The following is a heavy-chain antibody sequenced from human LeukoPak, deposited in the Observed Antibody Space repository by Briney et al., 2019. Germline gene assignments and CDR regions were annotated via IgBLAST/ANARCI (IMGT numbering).Heavy chain of an antibody. V-gene: IGHV3-74*01. CDR3: AKDYYDSSGYIGEFDY. CDR2: INSDGSSI. J-gene: IGHJ4*02. CDR1: GFTSSSYW. Sequence: GGSLRLSCAASGFTSSSYWMHWVRQAPGKGLVWVSRINSDGSSINYADSVKGRFTISRDNAKNTLYLQMNSLRAEDAAVYYCAKDYYDSSGYIGEFDYWGQGTLVTVSS. D-gene: IGHD3-22*01.